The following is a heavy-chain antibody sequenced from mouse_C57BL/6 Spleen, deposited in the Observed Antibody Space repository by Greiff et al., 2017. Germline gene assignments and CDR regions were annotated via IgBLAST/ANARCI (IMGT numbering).Heavy chain of an antibody. V-gene: IGHV1-53*01. J-gene: IGHJ2*01. Sequence: QVHVKQPGTELVKPGASVKLSCKASGYTFTSYWMHWVKQRPGQGLEWIGNINPSNGGTNYNEKFKSKATLTVDKSSSTAYMQLSSLTSEDSAVYYCARDEGLRRGGYYFDYWGQGTTLTVSS. CDR1: GYTFTSYW. CDR3: ARDEGLRRGGYYFDY. D-gene: IGHD2-4*01. CDR2: INPSNGGT.